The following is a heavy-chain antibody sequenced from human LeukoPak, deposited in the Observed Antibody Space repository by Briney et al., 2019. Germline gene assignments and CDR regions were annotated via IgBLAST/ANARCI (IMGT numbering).Heavy chain of an antibody. CDR3: AGGGGYNEVSSYFDY. J-gene: IGHJ4*02. Sequence: SETLSLTCTVSGGSISSSSYSWTWIRQPPGKGLEWIGYIYYSGSTNYNPSLKSRVTISVDTSKNQFSLKLSSVTAADTAVYYCAGGGGYNEVSSYFDYWGQGTLVTVSS. CDR1: GGSISSSSYS. D-gene: IGHD5-24*01. V-gene: IGHV4-61*01. CDR2: IYYSGST.